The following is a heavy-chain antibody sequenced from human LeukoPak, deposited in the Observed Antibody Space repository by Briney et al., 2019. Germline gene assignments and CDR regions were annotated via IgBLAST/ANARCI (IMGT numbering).Heavy chain of an antibody. V-gene: IGHV4-39*01. D-gene: IGHD4-17*01. CDR2: IYYSGST. J-gene: IGHJ6*03. CDR1: GGSISSSSYY. Sequence: SETLSLTCTVSGGSISSSSYYWGWIHQPPGKGLEWIGSIYYSGSTYYNPSLKSRVTISVDTSKNQFSLKLSSVTAADTAVYYRARRLISHRARYGEGYYYYMDVWGKGTTVTVSS. CDR3: ARRLISHRARYGEGYYYYMDV.